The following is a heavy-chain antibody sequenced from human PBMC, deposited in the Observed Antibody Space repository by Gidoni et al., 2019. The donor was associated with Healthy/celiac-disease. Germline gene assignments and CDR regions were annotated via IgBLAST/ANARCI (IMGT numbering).Heavy chain of an antibody. CDR1: GYFFTSYP. J-gene: IGHJ3*02. CDR2: SNADNGNT. Sequence: HVQLVQSGAEAKKHGASVKGSCKASGYFFTSYPMHWVRQAPGQRLERMGWSNADNGNTKYSQKFQGRVTITRDTSASTAYMELSSLRSEDTAVYYCARDCGGSMGAMVLPDAFDIWGQGTMVTVSS. D-gene: IGHD5-18*01. CDR3: ARDCGGSMGAMVLPDAFDI. V-gene: IGHV1-3*01.